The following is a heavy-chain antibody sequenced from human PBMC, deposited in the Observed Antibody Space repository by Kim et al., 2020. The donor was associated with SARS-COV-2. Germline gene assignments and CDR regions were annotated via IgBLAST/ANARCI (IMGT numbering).Heavy chain of an antibody. J-gene: IGHJ3*02. CDR1: GFTFSSYW. V-gene: IGHV3-74*01. CDR3: ARGGTYYYDSSGYREPDAFDI. D-gene: IGHD3-22*01. CDR2: INSDGSST. Sequence: GGSLRLSCAASGFTFSSYWMHWVRQAPGKGLVWVSRINSDGSSTSYADSVKGRFTISRDNAKNTLYLQMNSLRAEDTAVYYCARGGTYYYDSSGYREPDAFDIWGPGTMVTVSS.